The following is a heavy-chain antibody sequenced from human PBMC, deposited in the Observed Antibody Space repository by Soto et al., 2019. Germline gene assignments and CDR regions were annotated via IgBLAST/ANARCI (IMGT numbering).Heavy chain of an antibody. CDR1: GDTFSFYS. CDR3: ASSYGSGYRAFDY. CDR2: INPILSMS. Sequence: QVQLVQSGAEVRKPGSSVKVSCKASGDTFSFYSINWVRQAPGLGLEWMGRINPILSMSNYAQRFQGRVTMTAVKSTSTAYMELSGLRSEDTAIYYCASSYGSGYRAFDYWGQGALVTVSS. J-gene: IGHJ4*02. D-gene: IGHD3-10*01. V-gene: IGHV1-69*02.